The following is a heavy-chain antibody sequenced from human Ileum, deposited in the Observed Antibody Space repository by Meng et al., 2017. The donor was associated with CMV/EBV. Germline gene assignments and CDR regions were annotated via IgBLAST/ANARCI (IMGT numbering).Heavy chain of an antibody. Sequence: ASVKVSCKASGYTFTNYFIHWVRQAPGQGLEWMGIINPSGGSTSYAQKFQGRVTMTRDTSTSTVYMELSSLRSEDTAVYYCARTLNDYGDYVGSLSFDYWGQGTLVTVSS. CDR2: INPSGGST. J-gene: IGHJ4*02. D-gene: IGHD4-17*01. CDR1: GYTFTNYF. V-gene: IGHV1-46*01. CDR3: ARTLNDYGDYVGSLSFDY.